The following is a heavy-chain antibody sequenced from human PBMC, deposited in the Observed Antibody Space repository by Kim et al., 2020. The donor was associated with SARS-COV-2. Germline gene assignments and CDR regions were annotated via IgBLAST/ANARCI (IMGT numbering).Heavy chain of an antibody. V-gene: IGHV4-34*01. J-gene: IGHJ4*02. CDR2: INHSGST. CDR1: GGSFSGYY. Sequence: ETLSLTCAVYGGSFSGYYWSWIRQPPGKGLEWIGEINHSGSTNYNPSLKSRVTISVDTSKNQFSLKLSSVTAADTAVYYCARGAGGYDSSGYYYNYWGQRTLVTGSS. D-gene: IGHD3-22*01. CDR3: ARGAGGYDSSGYYYNY.